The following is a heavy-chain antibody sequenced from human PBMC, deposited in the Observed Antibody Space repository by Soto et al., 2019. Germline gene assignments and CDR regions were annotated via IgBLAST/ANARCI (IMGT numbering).Heavy chain of an antibody. CDR1: GYTFTAYG. D-gene: IGHD3-22*01. V-gene: IGHV1-18*01. J-gene: IGHJ4*02. CDR3: TRELNTESSAYYSFAY. CDR2: VSTNDDRT. Sequence: QVQLVQSGPEVKMPGASVKVSCKTSGYTFTAYGLAWLRQAPGQRPEWMGWVSTNDDRTNYAQKFQSRVTMTTDRSTTTTYMELRSLRADDTAVYYCTRELNTESSAYYSFAYWGQGTLVTVSS.